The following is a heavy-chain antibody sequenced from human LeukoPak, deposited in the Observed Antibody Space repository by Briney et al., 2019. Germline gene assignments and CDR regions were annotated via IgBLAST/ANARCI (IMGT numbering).Heavy chain of an antibody. Sequence: GASVKVSCKASAYTFIDFHIHWVRRAPGQGLEWMGWMNPNSGNTGYAQKFQGRVTMTRNTSISTAYMELSSLRSEDTAVYYCARDLTWIQLSWFDPWGQGTLVTVSS. V-gene: IGHV1-8*02. J-gene: IGHJ5*02. CDR1: AYTFIDFH. D-gene: IGHD5-18*01. CDR2: MNPNSGNT. CDR3: ARDLTWIQLSWFDP.